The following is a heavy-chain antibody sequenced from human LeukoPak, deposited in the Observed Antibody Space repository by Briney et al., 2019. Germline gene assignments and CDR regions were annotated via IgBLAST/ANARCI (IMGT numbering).Heavy chain of an antibody. Sequence: GGSLRLSCAASGFTVSRCGMHWVRQAPGEWLEWVAVISYDGSNKWYADSVKGRFSTSRDNSKNTLYLQMHSLRPEDTAVYYCAKDILLVGDGSRGYYFDYWGQGALVTVSS. CDR2: ISYDGSNK. CDR1: GFTVSRCG. V-gene: IGHV3-30*18. CDR3: AKDILLVGDGSRGYYFDY. D-gene: IGHD1-26*01. J-gene: IGHJ4*02.